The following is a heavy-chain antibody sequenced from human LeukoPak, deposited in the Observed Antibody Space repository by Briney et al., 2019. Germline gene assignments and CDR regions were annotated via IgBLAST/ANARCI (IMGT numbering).Heavy chain of an antibody. J-gene: IGHJ1*01. Sequence: SETLSLTCTVSGDSISSGYYWGWIRQPPGKGLEWIGSIHHSGSTYYNPSLKSRVTMSVDTSKNQFSLKLSSVTAADTAMYYCARDSSSGYYPGLYFQHWGQGTLVTVSS. D-gene: IGHD6-19*01. CDR3: ARDSSSGYYPGLYFQH. CDR2: IHHSGST. V-gene: IGHV4-38-2*02. CDR1: GDSISSGYY.